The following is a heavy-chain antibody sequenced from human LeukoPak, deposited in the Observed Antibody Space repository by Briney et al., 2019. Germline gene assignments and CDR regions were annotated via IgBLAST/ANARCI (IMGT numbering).Heavy chain of an antibody. D-gene: IGHD3-22*01. Sequence: GGSLRLSCAASGLTFSSYEMNCVRQAPGKGLEWVSYISSSGSSIYYADSVKGRFTISRDNAKKSLYLQMHSLGAEDTAVYYCARDSHKFDSSGYYPDAFDIWGQGTMVTVSS. V-gene: IGHV3-48*03. CDR3: ARDSHKFDSSGYYPDAFDI. CDR1: GLTFSSYE. CDR2: ISSSGSSI. J-gene: IGHJ3*02.